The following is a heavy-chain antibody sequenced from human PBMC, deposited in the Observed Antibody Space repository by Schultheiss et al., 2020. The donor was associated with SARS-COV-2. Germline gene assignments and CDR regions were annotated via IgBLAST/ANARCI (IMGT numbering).Heavy chain of an antibody. J-gene: IGHJ6*02. CDR1: GGTFSSYA. CDR3: ASNQRWGYDFWSGSYGMDV. CDR2: IIPIFGTA. D-gene: IGHD3-3*01. Sequence: SVKVSCKASGGTFSSYAISWVRQAPGQGLEWMGGIIPIFGTANYAQKFQGRVTITADESTSTAYMELSSLISEDTAVYYCASNQRWGYDFWSGSYGMDVWGQGTTVTVSS. V-gene: IGHV1-69*13.